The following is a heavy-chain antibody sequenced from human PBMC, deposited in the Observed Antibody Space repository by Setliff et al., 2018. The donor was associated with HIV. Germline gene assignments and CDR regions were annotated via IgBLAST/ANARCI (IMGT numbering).Heavy chain of an antibody. J-gene: IGHJ4*02. D-gene: IGHD1-26*01. CDR3: ARVPHRVVGTTTLLYHFDY. CDR1: GGSFSGNY. V-gene: IGHV4-34*01. CDR2: IDHSGTT. Sequence: SETLSLTCAIYGGSFSGNYWSWIRQPPGKGLEWIGEIDHSGTTYYNPSLKSRVTISVDTTTNQVSLQVNSVTAVDTAVYYCARVPHRVVGTTTLLYHFDYWGLGTLVTVS.